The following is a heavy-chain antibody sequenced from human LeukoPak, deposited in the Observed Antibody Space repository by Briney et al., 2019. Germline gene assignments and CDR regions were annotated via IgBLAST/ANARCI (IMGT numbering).Heavy chain of an antibody. V-gene: IGHV4-59*01. J-gene: IGHJ3*02. CDR2: IYYSGST. CDR3: AAGGSGSYPDAFDI. D-gene: IGHD1-26*01. CDR1: GGSISSYY. Sequence: PSETLSLTCTVSGGSISSYYWSWLRQPPGKGLEGIGYIYYSGSTNYNPSLKSRVTISVDTSKNQFSLKLGSVTAADTAVYYCAAGGSGSYPDAFDIWGQGTMVTVSS.